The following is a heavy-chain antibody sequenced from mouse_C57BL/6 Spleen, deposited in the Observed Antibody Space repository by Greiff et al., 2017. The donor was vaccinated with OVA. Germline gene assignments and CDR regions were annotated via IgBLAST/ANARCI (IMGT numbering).Heavy chain of an antibody. CDR3: LRDYDEDYYYAMDY. D-gene: IGHD2-4*01. CDR2: ISSGGSYT. J-gene: IGHJ4*01. V-gene: IGHV5-6*01. Sequence: EVMLVESGGDLVKPGGSLKLSCAASGFTFSSYGMSWVRQTPDKRLEWVATISSGGSYTYYPDSVKGRFTISRDNAKNTLYLQMSSLKSEDTAMYYCLRDYDEDYYYAMDYWGQGTSVTVSS. CDR1: GFTFSSYG.